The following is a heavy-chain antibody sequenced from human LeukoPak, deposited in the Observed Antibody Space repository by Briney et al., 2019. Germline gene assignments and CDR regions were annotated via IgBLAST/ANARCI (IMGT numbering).Heavy chain of an antibody. D-gene: IGHD2-15*01. CDR1: GFTFSSYA. CDR2: ISYDGSNK. Sequence: PGRSLRLSCAASGFTFSSYATHWVRQAPGKGLEWVAVISYDGSNKYYADSVKGRFTISRDTSKNTLYLHMNSLRADDTAMYYCVRDRCSCCHYFDCWGQGTLVTVSS. J-gene: IGHJ4*02. CDR3: VRDRCSCCHYFDC. V-gene: IGHV3-30-3*01.